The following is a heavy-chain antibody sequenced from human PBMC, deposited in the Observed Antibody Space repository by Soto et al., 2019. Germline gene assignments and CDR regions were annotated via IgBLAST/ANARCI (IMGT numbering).Heavy chain of an antibody. CDR3: ARSRAGGTWEQYPSFYFDY. D-gene: IGHD1-26*01. CDR2: ISTYNGDR. Sequence: QVLLVQSGAEVKKPGASVNVACKASGYTFTNYGISWVRQAPGQGLEWLGWISTYNGDRDFAQKVQGRVTMTTDTSTTTAYMELRSLRSNDTAVYYCARSRAGGTWEQYPSFYFDYWGQGALVTVSS. J-gene: IGHJ4*02. V-gene: IGHV1-18*01. CDR1: GYTFTNYG.